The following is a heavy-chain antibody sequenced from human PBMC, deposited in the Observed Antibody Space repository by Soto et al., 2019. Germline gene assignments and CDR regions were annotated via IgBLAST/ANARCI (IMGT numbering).Heavy chain of an antibody. CDR2: IDPRDSYV. Sequence: GESLKISCTGFGYTFTTFWISSVRQMPGKGLEWMVRIDPRDSYVNYSPSFQGHVTISLDKSIRTAYQSSGSLKPPATAMYSCARMFCRTTRSDNLFEPWGQGTLVTVS. CDR1: GYTFTTFW. CDR3: ARMFCRTTRSDNLFEP. D-gene: IGHD1-7*01. V-gene: IGHV5-10-1*01. J-gene: IGHJ5*02.